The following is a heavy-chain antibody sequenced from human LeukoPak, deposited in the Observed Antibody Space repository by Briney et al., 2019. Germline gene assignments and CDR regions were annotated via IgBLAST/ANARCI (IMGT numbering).Heavy chain of an antibody. V-gene: IGHV3-33*01. D-gene: IGHD6-19*01. CDR1: GFTFSSYG. CDR2: IWYDGSNK. CDR3: VRGGGCSGSPMRYGTDV. J-gene: IGHJ6*02. Sequence: GGSLRLSCAASGFTFSSYGMHWVRQAPGKGLEWVSVIWYDGSNKYYADSVKGRFTISRDNSKNTLYLQMNSLRAEDTAVYYCVRGGGCSGSPMRYGTDVWGQGTTVTVSS.